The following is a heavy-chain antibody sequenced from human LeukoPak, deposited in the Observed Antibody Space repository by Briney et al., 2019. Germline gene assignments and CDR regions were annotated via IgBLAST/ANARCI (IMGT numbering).Heavy chain of an antibody. CDR2: INTNTGNP. Sequence: ASVKVSCKASGYTFTSYAMNWVRQAPGQGLEWMGWINTNTGNPTYAQGFTGRFVFSLDTSVSTAYLQISSLKAEDTAVYYCARGPGWLRLRNLYNNWFDPWGQGTLVTVSS. J-gene: IGHJ5*02. V-gene: IGHV7-4-1*02. CDR1: GYTFTSYA. D-gene: IGHD5-12*01. CDR3: ARGPGWLRLRNLYNNWFDP.